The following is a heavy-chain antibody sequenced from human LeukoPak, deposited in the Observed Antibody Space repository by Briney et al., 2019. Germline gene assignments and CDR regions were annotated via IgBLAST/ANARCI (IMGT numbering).Heavy chain of an antibody. CDR2: ISGSGDST. CDR1: GFTFSSYA. Sequence: TGGSLRLSCAASGFTFSSYALTWVRQAPGKGLEWVSAISGSGDSTYYADSVKGRFTISRDNSKNSLYLQMNSLKIEDTAVYYCARDVRSDGYKYADYWGQGTLVTVSS. CDR3: ARDVRSDGYKYADY. V-gene: IGHV3-23*01. J-gene: IGHJ4*02. D-gene: IGHD5-24*01.